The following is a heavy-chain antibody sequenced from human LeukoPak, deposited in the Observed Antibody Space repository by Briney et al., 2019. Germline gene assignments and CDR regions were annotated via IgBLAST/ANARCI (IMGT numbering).Heavy chain of an antibody. Sequence: ASVKVSCKASGYSFTDKYMHWVRQAPGRGLEWMGWINPNSGGTSYAQKFQGRVTMTRDMSTSTVYMELSSLRSEDTAVYYCARASGYSPENDYWGQGTLVTVSS. CDR3: ARASGYSPENDY. J-gene: IGHJ4*02. V-gene: IGHV1-2*02. CDR1: GYSFTDKY. D-gene: IGHD5-18*01. CDR2: INPNSGGT.